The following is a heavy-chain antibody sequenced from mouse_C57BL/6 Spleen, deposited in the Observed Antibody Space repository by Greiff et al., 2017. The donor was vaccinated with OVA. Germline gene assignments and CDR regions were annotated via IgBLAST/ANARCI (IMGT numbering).Heavy chain of an antibody. CDR2: IYPGDGDT. V-gene: IGHV1-82*01. D-gene: IGHD2-4*01. Sequence: QVQLQQSGPELVKPGASVKISCKASGYAFSSSWMNWVKQRPGKGLEWIGRIYPGDGDTNYKGKFKGKATLTADKSSSTAYMQLSSLTSEDSAVYFCARSVYDYLYYFDYWGQGTTLTVSS. CDR3: ARSVYDYLYYFDY. CDR1: GYAFSSSW. J-gene: IGHJ2*01.